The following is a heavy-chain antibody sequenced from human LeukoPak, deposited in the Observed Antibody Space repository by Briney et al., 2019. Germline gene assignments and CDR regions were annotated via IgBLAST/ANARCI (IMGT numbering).Heavy chain of an antibody. Sequence: SETLSLTCTVSGGSISSSSYYWGWIRQPPGKGLEWIGSIYYSGSTNYNPSLKSRVTISVDKSKNQFSLKLSPVTAADTAVYYCARDSFSPFDYWGQGTLVTVSS. CDR2: IYYSGST. CDR1: GGSISSSSYY. CDR3: ARDSFSPFDY. D-gene: IGHD2-2*01. J-gene: IGHJ4*02. V-gene: IGHV4-39*07.